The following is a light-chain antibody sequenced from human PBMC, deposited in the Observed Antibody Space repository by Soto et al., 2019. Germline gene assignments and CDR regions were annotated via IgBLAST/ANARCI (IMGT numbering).Light chain of an antibody. Sequence: EIVMTQSPATLSVSPGERATLSCRASQSVSSDLAWYHQKPGQAPRLLIYGASTRATGIPDRFSGSGSGTDFTLTISRLEPEDSAVYYCQQYGSSPPYTFGQGTKLEIK. V-gene: IGKV3-20*01. J-gene: IGKJ2*01. CDR3: QQYGSSPPYT. CDR2: GAS. CDR1: QSVSSD.